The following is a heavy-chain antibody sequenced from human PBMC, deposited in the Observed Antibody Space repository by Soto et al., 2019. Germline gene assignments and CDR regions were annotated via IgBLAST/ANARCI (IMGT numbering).Heavy chain of an antibody. CDR3: ARAKKLRGYGGNSPFPAYYSGMDV. Sequence: QVQLVESGGGVVQPGRSLRLSCAASGFTFSSYAMHWVRQAPGKGLEWVAVISYDGSNKYYADSVKGRFTISRDNSKISLDLPMNSLRAEATAVYSCARAKKLRGYGGNSPFPAYYSGMDVWGRGTTVTVSS. CDR2: ISYDGSNK. D-gene: IGHD4-17*01. CDR1: GFTFSSYA. V-gene: IGHV3-30-3*01. J-gene: IGHJ6*02.